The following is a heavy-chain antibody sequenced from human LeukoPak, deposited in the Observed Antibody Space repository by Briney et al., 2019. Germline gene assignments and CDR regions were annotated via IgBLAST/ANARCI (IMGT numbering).Heavy chain of an antibody. J-gene: IGHJ4*02. CDR1: GGSISSGDYY. CDR3: ARDRVLWFGELSPPDY. D-gene: IGHD3-10*01. CDR2: IYYSGST. V-gene: IGHV4-30-4*01. Sequence: KPSETLSLTCIVSGGSISSGDYYWSWIRQPPGKGLEWIGYIYYSGSTYYNPSLKSRVTISVDTSKNQFSLKLSSVTAADTAVYYCARDRVLWFGELSPPDYWGQGTLVTVSS.